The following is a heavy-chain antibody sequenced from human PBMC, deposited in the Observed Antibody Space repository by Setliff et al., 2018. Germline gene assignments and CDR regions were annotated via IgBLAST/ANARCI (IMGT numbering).Heavy chain of an antibody. CDR2: INTGNANT. D-gene: IGHD3-3*01. CDR3: ARGIPAYDFWSGYYIGYYYYMDV. V-gene: IGHV7-4-1*02. Sequence: ASVKVSCKASGYTFTNYAIHWVRQAPGQRPERMGWINTGNANTKYSQKFQGFTGRFVFSLDTSVSTAYLQISSLKAEDTAVYYCARGIPAYDFWSGYYIGYYYYMDVWGKGTTVTVSS. CDR1: GYTFTNYA. J-gene: IGHJ6*03.